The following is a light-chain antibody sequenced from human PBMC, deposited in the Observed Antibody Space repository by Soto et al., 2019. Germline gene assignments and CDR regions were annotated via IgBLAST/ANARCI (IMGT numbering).Light chain of an antibody. CDR1: SSDVGGYTY. J-gene: IGLJ2*01. CDR2: EVS. V-gene: IGLV2-8*01. CDR3: SSYAGSNFVV. Sequence: QSALTQPPSASGSPGQSVTISCTGTSSDVGGYTYVSWYQQHPGKAPKLMIYEVSKRPSVVPDRFSGSKSGNTASLTVSGLQADDEADYYCSSYAGSNFVVFGGGTKLTVL.